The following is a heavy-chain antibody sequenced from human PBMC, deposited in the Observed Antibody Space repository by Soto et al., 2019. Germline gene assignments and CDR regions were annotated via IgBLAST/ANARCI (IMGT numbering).Heavy chain of an antibody. CDR3: AKDPTYDYGYFDS. CDR2: IRTSVGDT. J-gene: IGHJ4*02. Sequence: GSLRLSCAASGFTFSSYAMNWVRQAPGKGLEWVSTIRTSVGDTYYAASVKGRFTISRDNSKSTVYLHLNSLRAEDTAIYYCAKDPTYDYGYFDSWGQGTLVTVSS. V-gene: IGHV3-23*01. D-gene: IGHD4-17*01. CDR1: GFTFSSYA.